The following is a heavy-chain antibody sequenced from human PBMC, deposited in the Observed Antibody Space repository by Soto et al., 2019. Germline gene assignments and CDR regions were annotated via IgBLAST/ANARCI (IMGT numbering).Heavy chain of an antibody. CDR3: ARGEQLLPYYYYGMDV. V-gene: IGHV4-4*02. CDR2: IYHSGST. Sequence: SETLSLTCAVSGGSISSSNWWSWVRQPPGKGLEWIGEIYHSGSTNYNPSLKSRVTISVDKSKNQFSLKLSSVTAADTAVYYCARGEQLLPYYYYGMDVWGQGTTVTVSS. D-gene: IGHD2-15*01. CDR1: GGSISSSNW. J-gene: IGHJ6*02.